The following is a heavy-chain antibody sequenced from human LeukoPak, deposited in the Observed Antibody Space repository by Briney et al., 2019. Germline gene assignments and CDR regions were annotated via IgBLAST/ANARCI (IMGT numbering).Heavy chain of an antibody. CDR2: INHSGST. D-gene: IGHD1-1*01. Sequence: SETLSLTCAVYGGSFSVYYWSWFRQPPGKGLEWIGEINHSGSTNYNPSLKSRVTISVDTSKNQFSLKLSSVTAADTAVYYCASLKRHWGQGTLVTVSS. V-gene: IGHV4-34*01. CDR1: GGSFSVYY. J-gene: IGHJ4*02. CDR3: ASLKRH.